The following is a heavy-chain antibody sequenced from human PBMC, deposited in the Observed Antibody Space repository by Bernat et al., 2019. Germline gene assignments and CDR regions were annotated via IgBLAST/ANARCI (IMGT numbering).Heavy chain of an antibody. CDR2: IRRKAYGGTK. CDR1: GFTFGDYA. Sequence: EVQLVESGGGLVQPGRSLRLSCTASGFTFGDYAMSWVRQAPGKGLEWVGFIRRKAYGGTKEYAASVTGRFTISRDDSKSIAYLQMNSLKTEDTAVYYCTRDPMTTVTGYYYYYYMDVWGKGTTVTVSS. D-gene: IGHD4-17*01. CDR3: TRDPMTTVTGYYYYYYMDV. J-gene: IGHJ6*03. V-gene: IGHV3-49*04.